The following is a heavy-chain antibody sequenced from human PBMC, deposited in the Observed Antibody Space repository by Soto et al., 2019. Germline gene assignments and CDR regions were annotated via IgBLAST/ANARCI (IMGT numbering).Heavy chain of an antibody. D-gene: IGHD2-2*01. CDR3: ARVPQKDCSSTSCYLDY. Sequence: PSETLSLTCTVSGCSISSCIYYWGWIRQPPGKGLGWIGSIYYSGSTYYNPSLKSRVTISVDTSKNQFSPKLSSVTAADTAVYYCARVPQKDCSSTSCYLDYWGQGTLVTVSS. CDR1: GCSISSCIYY. CDR2: IYYSGST. J-gene: IGHJ4*02. V-gene: IGHV4-39*01.